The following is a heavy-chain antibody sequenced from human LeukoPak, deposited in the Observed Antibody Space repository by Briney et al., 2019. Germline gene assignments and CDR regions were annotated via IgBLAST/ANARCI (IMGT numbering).Heavy chain of an antibody. V-gene: IGHV3-30*04. D-gene: IGHD1-14*01. CDR1: GFTFSSYA. CDR3: ARDLGIGGYNDY. CDR2: ISYDGSNK. J-gene: IGHJ4*02. Sequence: GGSLRLSCAASGFTFSSYAMHWVRQAPGKGLEWVAVISYDGSNKYYADFVKGRFTISRDNSKNTLYLQMNSLRAEDTAVYYCARDLGIGGYNDYWGQGTLVTVSS.